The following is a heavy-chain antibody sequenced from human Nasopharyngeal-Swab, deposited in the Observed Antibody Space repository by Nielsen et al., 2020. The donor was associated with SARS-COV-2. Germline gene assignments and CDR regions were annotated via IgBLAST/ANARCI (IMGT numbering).Heavy chain of an antibody. Sequence: WIRQPPGKGLEWVSAISGSGITTYYADSVKGRFTISRDNSKNTLYLQMNSLRAEDTAIYYCAGDPRLRYFDYWGQGTLVPSPQ. CDR2: ISGSGITT. J-gene: IGHJ4*02. V-gene: IGHV3-23*01. CDR3: AGDPRLRYFDY. D-gene: IGHD3-16*01.